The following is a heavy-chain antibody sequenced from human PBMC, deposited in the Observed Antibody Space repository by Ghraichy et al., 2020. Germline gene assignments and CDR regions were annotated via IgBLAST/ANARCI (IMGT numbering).Heavy chain of an antibody. CDR3: AREYYYDSSGYYRPFDAFDI. V-gene: IGHV6-1*01. J-gene: IGHJ3*02. D-gene: IGHD3-22*01. CDR2: TYYRSKWYN. CDR1: GDNVSSNSAA. Sequence: SQTLSLTCAISGDNVSSNSAAWNWIRQSPSRGLEWLGRTYYRSKWYNDYAVSVKSRITINPDTSKNQFSLQLNSVTPEDTAVYYCAREYYYDSSGYYRPFDAFDIWGQGTMVTVSS.